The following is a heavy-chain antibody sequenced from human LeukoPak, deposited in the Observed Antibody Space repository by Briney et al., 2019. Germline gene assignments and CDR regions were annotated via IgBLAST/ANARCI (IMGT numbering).Heavy chain of an antibody. CDR2: IKQDGSEK. V-gene: IGHV3-7*01. CDR1: GFIFSTYW. CDR3: GGSFGVASWFDP. Sequence: GGSLRLSCAASGFIFSTYWMSWVRQAPGKGLEWVANIKQDGSEKYYVDSVKGRFTISRDNAKKSLYLQMNSLRAEDTAVYYCGGSFGVASWFDPWGQGTLVTVSS. J-gene: IGHJ5*02. D-gene: IGHD5-18*01.